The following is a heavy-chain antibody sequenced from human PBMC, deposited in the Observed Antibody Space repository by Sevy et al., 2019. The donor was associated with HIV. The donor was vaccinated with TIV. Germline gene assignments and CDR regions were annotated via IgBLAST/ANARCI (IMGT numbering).Heavy chain of an antibody. D-gene: IGHD2-2*01. J-gene: IGHJ6*02. CDR3: ARDDIVVVPAAIGYYYGMDV. CDR1: GFTFSSYI. V-gene: IGHV3-21*01. CDR2: ISSSSSYI. Sequence: GGSLRLSCAASGFTFSSYIMNWVRQAPGKGLEWVSSISSSSSYIYYADSVKGRFTISRDNAKNSLYLQMNSLRAEDTAVYYCARDDIVVVPAAIGYYYGMDVWGQGTTVTVSS.